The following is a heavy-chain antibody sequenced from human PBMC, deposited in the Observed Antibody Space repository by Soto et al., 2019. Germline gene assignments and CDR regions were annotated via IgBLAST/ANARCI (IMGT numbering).Heavy chain of an antibody. CDR2: IDPSDSYT. CDR1: GYSFTSYW. J-gene: IGHJ4*02. D-gene: IGHD3-9*01. V-gene: IGHV5-10-1*01. CDR3: ARQDARYFDHDY. Sequence: GESLKISCQGSGYSFTSYWISWVRQMPGKGLEWMGRIDPSDSYTNYSPSFQGHVTISADKSISTAYLQWSSLKASDTAMYYCARQDARYFDHDYWGQGTLVTVSS.